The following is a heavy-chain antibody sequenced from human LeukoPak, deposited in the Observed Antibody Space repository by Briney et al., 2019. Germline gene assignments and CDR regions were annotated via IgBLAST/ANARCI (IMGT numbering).Heavy chain of an antibody. Sequence: GASVKVSCKASGYTFTSYGISWVRQAPGQGLEWMGWISAYNGNTNYAQKLQGRVTMTTDTSTSTAYMELRSLRSDDTAVYYCARIPLVVVTPRLDYHYYGMDVWGQGTTVTVSS. J-gene: IGHJ6*02. D-gene: IGHD2-21*02. CDR1: GYTFTSYG. CDR3: ARIPLVVVTPRLDYHYYGMDV. V-gene: IGHV1-18*01. CDR2: ISAYNGNT.